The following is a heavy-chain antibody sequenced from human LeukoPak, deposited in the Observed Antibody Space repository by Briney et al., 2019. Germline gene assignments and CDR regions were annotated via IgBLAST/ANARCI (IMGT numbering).Heavy chain of an antibody. CDR3: AKVPLRSGWKVFDY. J-gene: IGHJ4*02. D-gene: IGHD6-19*01. Sequence: PGRSLRLSCAASEFTFDDYAMHWVRQAPGKGLEWVSAISGGGSNTFYADSVKGRFTISRDNSKNTLYLQMNSLRAEDTALYYCAKVPLRSGWKVFDYWGQGTLVTVSS. V-gene: IGHV3-23*01. CDR2: ISGGGSNT. CDR1: EFTFDDYA.